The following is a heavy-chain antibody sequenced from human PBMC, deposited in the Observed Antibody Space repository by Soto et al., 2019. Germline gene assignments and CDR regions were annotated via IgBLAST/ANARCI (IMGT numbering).Heavy chain of an antibody. CDR1: GYTFTSYG. J-gene: IGHJ1*01. CDR2: ISAYNGNT. Sequence: QVQLVQSGAEVKKPGASVKVSCKASGYTFTSYGISWVRQAPGQGLEWMGWISAYNGNTNYAQKLQGRVTMTTDTSTNTVYLQMNDLRADDTAVYYCAGGPWLLDFWGQGTPVTVSS. CDR3: AGGPWLLDF. V-gene: IGHV1-18*01. D-gene: IGHD5-12*01.